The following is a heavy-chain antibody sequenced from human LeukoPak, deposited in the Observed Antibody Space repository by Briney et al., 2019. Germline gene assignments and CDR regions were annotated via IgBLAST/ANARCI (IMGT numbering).Heavy chain of an antibody. D-gene: IGHD2/OR15-2a*01. V-gene: IGHV3-30*14. CDR3: ASSIGDVYYYYGMDV. J-gene: IGHJ6*02. CDR1: GFTFSSYA. CDR2: ISYDGSNK. Sequence: PGGSLRLSCAASGFTFSSYAMHWVRQAPGKGLEWVAVISYDGSNKYYADSVKGRFTISRDNSKNTLYLQMNSLRAEDTAVYYCASSIGDVYYYYGMDVWGQGTTVTVSS.